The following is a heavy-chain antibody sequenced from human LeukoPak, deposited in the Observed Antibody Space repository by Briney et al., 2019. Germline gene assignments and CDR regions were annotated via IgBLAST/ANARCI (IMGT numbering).Heavy chain of an antibody. Sequence: GGSLRLSCAASGFTFSNYAMSWVRQAPGKGLEWVSAISGSGDNTYYADSVRGRFTVSRDNSKNTLYVQMKSLRAEDTAVYYCAKDFVVVPGNVNYFDYWGQGTLVTVSS. CDR2: ISGSGDNT. V-gene: IGHV3-23*01. D-gene: IGHD2-21*02. J-gene: IGHJ4*02. CDR1: GFTFSNYA. CDR3: AKDFVVVPGNVNYFDY.